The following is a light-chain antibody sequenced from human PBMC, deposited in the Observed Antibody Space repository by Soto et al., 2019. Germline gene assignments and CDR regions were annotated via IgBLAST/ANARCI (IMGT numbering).Light chain of an antibody. CDR2: DAS. Sequence: DIQVTQSTSTVSASVGDRVTITCRASQAPGGCVAWFQQKPGKTPKLLIYDASNLQTGVTRRFSGSQTGTEFTLTISSLQPDDYASYFCLKYDSFPYALGQGTKVEIK. J-gene: IGKJ2*01. V-gene: IGKV1-5*01. CDR1: QAPGGC. CDR3: LKYDSFPYA.